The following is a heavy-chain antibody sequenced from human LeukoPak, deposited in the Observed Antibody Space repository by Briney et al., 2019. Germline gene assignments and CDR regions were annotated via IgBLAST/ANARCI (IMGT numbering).Heavy chain of an antibody. V-gene: IGHV3-11*01. CDR1: GFTFSDYY. CDR3: ARFDSSGYTSYYYYYYGMDV. CDR2: ISSSGSTI. Sequence: PGGSLRLSCAASGFTFSDYYMSWIRQAPGEGLEWVSYISSSGSTIYYADSVKGRFTISRDNAKNSLYLQMNSLRAEDTAVYYCARFDSSGYTSYYYYYYGMDVWGQGTTVTVSS. J-gene: IGHJ6*01. D-gene: IGHD3-22*01.